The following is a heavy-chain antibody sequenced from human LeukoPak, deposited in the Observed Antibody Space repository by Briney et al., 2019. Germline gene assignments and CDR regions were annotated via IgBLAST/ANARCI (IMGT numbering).Heavy chain of an antibody. CDR3: ARAGYKYYDSSGYSDY. Sequence: GGSLRLSCAASGFTFSSYRMNWVRQAPGKGLEWVSYISSSSSTTYYADSVKGRFTTSRDNAKNPLYLQMNSLRDEDTAVYYYARAGYKYYDSSGYSDYWGQGTLVTVSS. J-gene: IGHJ4*02. CDR2: ISSSSSTT. V-gene: IGHV3-48*02. D-gene: IGHD3-22*01. CDR1: GFTFSSYR.